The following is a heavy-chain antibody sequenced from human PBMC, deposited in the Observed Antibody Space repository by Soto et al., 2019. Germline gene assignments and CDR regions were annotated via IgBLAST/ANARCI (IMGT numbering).Heavy chain of an antibody. CDR1: GFTFWSDW. CDR2: IKQDGSAK. J-gene: IGHJ4*02. Sequence: AGGSLRLSCVASGFTFWSDWMSWVRQAPGKGLEWVANIKQDGSAKQYLDSVRGRFTISRDNSKNSVYLQMNSLRAEDTALYYCARDFYGGFSYGPGDNWGQGTLVTVSS. D-gene: IGHD2-15*01. V-gene: IGHV3-7*01. CDR3: ARDFYGGFSYGPGDN.